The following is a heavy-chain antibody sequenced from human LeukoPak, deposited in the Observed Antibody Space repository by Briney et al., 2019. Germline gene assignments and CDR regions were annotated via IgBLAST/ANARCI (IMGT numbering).Heavy chain of an antibody. Sequence: GGSLGLSCAASGFTFSSYAMSWVRQAPGKGLEWVSAISGSGSSTYYADSVKGRFTISRDNSKNTLYLQMNSLRAEDTAVYYCAKLLRSPYCSSTSCYVDWFDPWGQGTLVTVSS. J-gene: IGHJ5*02. CDR2: ISGSGSST. D-gene: IGHD2-2*01. V-gene: IGHV3-23*01. CDR3: AKLLRSPYCSSTSCYVDWFDP. CDR1: GFTFSSYA.